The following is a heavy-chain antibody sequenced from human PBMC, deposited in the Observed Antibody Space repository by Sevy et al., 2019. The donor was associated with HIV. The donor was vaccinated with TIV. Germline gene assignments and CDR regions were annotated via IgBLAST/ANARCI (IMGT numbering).Heavy chain of an antibody. CDR3: ARESLAVAGIGYYFNY. J-gene: IGHJ4*02. CDR1: GFSISGYG. V-gene: IGHV3-33*01. CDR2: IWYDGTNK. D-gene: IGHD6-19*01. Sequence: GGSLRLSCTASGFSISGYGMHWVRQVPGKGLEWVAIIWYDGTNKDYTDSVKGRFTITRDNSKNTLYLQMNSLRVDDTAVYYCARESLAVAGIGYYFNYWGQGTLVTVSS.